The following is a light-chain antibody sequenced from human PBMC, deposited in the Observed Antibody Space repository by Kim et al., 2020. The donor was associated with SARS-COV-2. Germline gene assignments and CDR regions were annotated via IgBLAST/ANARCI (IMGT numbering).Light chain of an antibody. CDR1: SSDIGDYNF. Sequence: QSALTQPASVSGSPGQSITISCTGTSSDIGDYNFVSWYQQHPGKAPRLIIYDVDSRPSGVSDRFSGSKSGNTASLTISGLQAEDEADYYCCSYVFSSILYGFGTGTKVTVL. J-gene: IGLJ1*01. V-gene: IGLV2-14*03. CDR3: CSYVFSSILYG. CDR2: DVD.